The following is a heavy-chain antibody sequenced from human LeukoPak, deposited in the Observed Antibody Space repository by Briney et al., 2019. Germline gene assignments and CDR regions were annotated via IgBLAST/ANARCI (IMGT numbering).Heavy chain of an antibody. CDR3: AREIKRITIFGVVISGGDY. V-gene: IGHV1-18*01. J-gene: IGHJ4*02. D-gene: IGHD3-3*01. CDR1: GYTFTSYG. Sequence: ASVKVSCKASGYTFTSYGISWVRQAPGQGLEWMGWISAYNGNTNYAQKFQGRVTMTRDTSISTAYMELSRLRSDDTAVYYLAREIKRITIFGVVISGGDYWGQGTLVTVSS. CDR2: ISAYNGNT.